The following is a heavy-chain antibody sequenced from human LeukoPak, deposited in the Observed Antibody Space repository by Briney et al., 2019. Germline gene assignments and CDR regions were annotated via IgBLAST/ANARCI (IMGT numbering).Heavy chain of an antibody. CDR2: INIDGSST. CDR1: GFTFSSYW. Sequence: PGGSLRLSCTASGFTFSSYWMHWVRQPPGKGLLWVSRINIDGSSTTYADSVKGRFTISRDNAKNTLYLQMNSLRAEDTAVYYCARGGYGGYDSNFDYWGQGTLVTVSS. V-gene: IGHV3-74*01. CDR3: ARGGYGGYDSNFDY. D-gene: IGHD5-12*01. J-gene: IGHJ4*02.